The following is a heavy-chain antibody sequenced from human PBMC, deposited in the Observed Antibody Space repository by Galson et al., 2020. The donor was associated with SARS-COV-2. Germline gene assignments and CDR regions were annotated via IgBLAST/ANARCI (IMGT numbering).Heavy chain of an antibody. V-gene: IGHV3-23*01. CDR1: GFTFSTYG. D-gene: IGHD6-19*01. CDR2: ISDSGGAT. CDR3: ARYSGDDSGWYEMNCFDP. J-gene: IGHJ5*02. Sequence: TGGSLRLSCEASGFTFSTYGMTWVRQAPGKGLEWVSSISDSGGATYYADSVKARFTISRDNSKNTLYLQMYSLRAEDSALYYCARYSGDDSGWYEMNCFDPWGQGTLVTGSS.